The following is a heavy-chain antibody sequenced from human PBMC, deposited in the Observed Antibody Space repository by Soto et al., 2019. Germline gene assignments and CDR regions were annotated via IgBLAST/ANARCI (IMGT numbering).Heavy chain of an antibody. CDR3: ATESASAS. Sequence: AETLALTCPVSGGSISSYYWGWIRQPAGKGLELIGRIYTSGSTNYNPSLKSRVTMSVDTSKNKFSLKLSSVTAEDTAVYYCATESASASWGQAAMVAIS. V-gene: IGHV4-4*07. J-gene: IGHJ3*01. D-gene: IGHD2-15*01. CDR1: GGSISSYY. CDR2: IYTSGST.